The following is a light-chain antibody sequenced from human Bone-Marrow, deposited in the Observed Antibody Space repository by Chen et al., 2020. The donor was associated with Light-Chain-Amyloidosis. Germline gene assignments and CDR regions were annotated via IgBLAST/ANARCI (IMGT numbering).Light chain of an antibody. CDR1: DLPTKY. Sequence: SYELTQPPSVSVSPGQTARITCSGDDLPTKYAYWYQQKPGQAPVLGIHRDTERPSGISERFSGSSEGTTATVTISGVQAEDEADYHCQSADSSGTYEVIFGGGTKLTVL. J-gene: IGLJ2*01. V-gene: IGLV3-25*03. CDR2: RDT. CDR3: QSADSSGTYEVI.